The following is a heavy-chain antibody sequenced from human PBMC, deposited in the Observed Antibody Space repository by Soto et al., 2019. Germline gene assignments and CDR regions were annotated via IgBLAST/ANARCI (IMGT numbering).Heavy chain of an antibody. CDR1: GFTFSTYW. V-gene: IGHV3-74*01. D-gene: IGHD5-12*01. Sequence: EVQLVESGGGLVQPGGSPRLSCAASGFTFSTYWMHWVRQVPGKGLVWVSRINSDGSTTSYADSVKGRFTISRDNAKNTVFLQMNSLRAEDTAVYYCAGGVATLLAWGQGTLVTVSS. J-gene: IGHJ5*02. CDR3: AGGVATLLA. CDR2: INSDGSTT.